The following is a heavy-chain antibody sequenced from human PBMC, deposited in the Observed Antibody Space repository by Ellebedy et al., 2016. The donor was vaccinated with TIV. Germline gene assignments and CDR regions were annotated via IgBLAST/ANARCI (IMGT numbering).Heavy chain of an antibody. CDR3: ASRYYGGNSNYYFDY. J-gene: IGHJ4*02. V-gene: IGHV4-39*02. Sequence: MPSETLSLTCAVSGGSITSSSYYWGWIRQPPGKGLEWLGSIYYSGSTYYNPSLKSRVTISVDTSKNHFSLKLSSVTAADTAVYYCASRYYGGNSNYYFDYWGQGTLVTVSS. D-gene: IGHD4-23*01. CDR1: GGSITSSSYY. CDR2: IYYSGST.